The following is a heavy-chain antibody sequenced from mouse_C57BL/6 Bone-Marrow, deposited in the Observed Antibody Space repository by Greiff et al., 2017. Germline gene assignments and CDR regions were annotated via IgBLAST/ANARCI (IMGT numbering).Heavy chain of an antibody. J-gene: IGHJ2*01. Sequence: EVQLVESGGDLVKPGGSLKLSCAASGFTFSSYGMSWVRQTPDKRLEWVATISSGGSYTYYPDSVKGRFTISRDNANNTLYLQMSSLKSEDTAMYYCARRRNYEDYWGQGTTLTVSS. V-gene: IGHV5-6*01. CDR3: ARRRNYEDY. CDR1: GFTFSSYG. CDR2: ISSGGSYT. D-gene: IGHD2-1*01.